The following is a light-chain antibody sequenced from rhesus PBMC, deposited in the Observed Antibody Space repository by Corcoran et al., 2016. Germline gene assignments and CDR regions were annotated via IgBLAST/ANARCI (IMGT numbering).Light chain of an antibody. CDR1: QGIRNY. V-gene: IGKV1S14*01. CDR3: QQHNSYPRT. J-gene: IGKJ1*01. Sequence: DIQMTQSPSSLSASVGDTVTITCRASQGIRNYLAWYQQKPGKAPKPLIYYASNLESGVPSRFSGSGTRTDFTLTISSLQPEEFATYYCQQHNSYPRTFGQGTKVEIK. CDR2: YAS.